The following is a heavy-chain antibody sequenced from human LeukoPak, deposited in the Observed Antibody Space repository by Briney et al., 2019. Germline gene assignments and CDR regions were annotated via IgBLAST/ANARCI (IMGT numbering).Heavy chain of an antibody. V-gene: IGHV5-51*01. CDR3: ARRQGCSSTSCPPDY. CDR1: GYSFNTYW. J-gene: IGHJ4*02. D-gene: IGHD2-2*01. CDR2: IYPGDSDT. Sequence: ASLKISCRGSGYSFNTYWIGWVRQMPGKGLGWMGIIYPGDSDTRDSPSFQGQVTMSADKSINTAYLQWSSLKASDTAMYYCARRQGCSSTSCPPDYWGQGTLVTVSS.